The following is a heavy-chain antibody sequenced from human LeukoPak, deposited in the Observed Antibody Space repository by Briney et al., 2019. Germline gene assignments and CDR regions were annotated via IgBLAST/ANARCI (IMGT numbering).Heavy chain of an antibody. CDR2: ISSSGNYI. J-gene: IGHJ4*02. D-gene: IGHD3-22*01. V-gene: IGHV3-21*01. CDR3: ARGGRGTIIMIVVAALDY. CDR1: GFTFTSYS. Sequence: GGSLRLSCAASGFTFTSYSMNWDRQAPGKGLEWVSSISSSGNYIYYADSVKGRFTISRDNARNSLYLQMNSLRADDTAVYYCARGGRGTIIMIVVAALDYWGQGTLVTVSS.